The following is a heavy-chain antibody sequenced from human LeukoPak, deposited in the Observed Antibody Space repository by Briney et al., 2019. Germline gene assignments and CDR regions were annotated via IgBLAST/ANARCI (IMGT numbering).Heavy chain of an antibody. CDR1: GGSISSYY. J-gene: IGHJ5*02. CDR2: IYYSGST. D-gene: IGHD6-13*01. V-gene: IGHV4-59*12. Sequence: SETLSLTCTVSGGSISSYYWSWIRQPPGKGLEWIGYIYYSGSTNYNPSLKSRVTISVDTSKNQFSLKLSSVTAADTAVYYCARKELSSSWFDWFDPWGQGTLVTVST. CDR3: ARKELSSSWFDWFDP.